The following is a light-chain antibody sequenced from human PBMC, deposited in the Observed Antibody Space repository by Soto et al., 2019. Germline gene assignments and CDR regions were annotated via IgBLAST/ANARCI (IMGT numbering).Light chain of an antibody. Sequence: QSALTQPASVSGSPGQSITISCTGTSSDVGGYNHVSWYQQHPGKAPKLMIYDVSNRPSGVSNRFSGSKSGNTASLTISGIQAEDEADYYCNSYTSSNTLVFGGGTTVTVL. CDR3: NSYTSSNTLV. CDR2: DVS. V-gene: IGLV2-14*01. J-gene: IGLJ2*01. CDR1: SSDVGGYNH.